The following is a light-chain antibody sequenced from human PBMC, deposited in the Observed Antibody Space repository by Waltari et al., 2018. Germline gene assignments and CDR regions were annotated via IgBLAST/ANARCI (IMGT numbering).Light chain of an antibody. CDR2: LAS. J-gene: IGKJ3*01. CDR3: HQYYSAPFT. CDR1: RSVLYTSNNKNY. V-gene: IGKV4-1*01. Sequence: DIVMTQSPDSLAVSLGERATINCKSSRSVLYTSNNKNYLAWYQQKPGQPPKLLIYLASTRESGVPDRISGSGYGTDFTLTISSLQAEDVAVYYCHQYYSAPFTFGPGTTVDIK.